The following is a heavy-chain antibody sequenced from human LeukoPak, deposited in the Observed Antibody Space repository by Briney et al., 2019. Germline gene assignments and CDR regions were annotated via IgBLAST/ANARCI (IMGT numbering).Heavy chain of an antibody. J-gene: IGHJ4*02. D-gene: IGHD2-2*02. CDR2: ISWNSGAI. V-gene: IGHV3-9*01. CDR1: GCTFDDYA. CDR3: AKGLSKSSSASYYTD. Sequence: GRSLRLSCAASGCTFDDYAMHWVRQAPGKGLEWVSGISWNSGAIGYADSVKGRFTISRDNAKNSLYLQMNSLRAEDTALYYCAKGLSKSSSASYYTDWGQGTLVTVSS.